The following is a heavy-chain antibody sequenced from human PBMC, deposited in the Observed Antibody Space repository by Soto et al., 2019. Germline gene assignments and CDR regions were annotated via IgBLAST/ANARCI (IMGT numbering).Heavy chain of an antibody. V-gene: IGHV4-39*01. Sequence: SETLSLTCTVSGGSISSSSYYWGWIRQPPGKGLEWIGSIYYSGSTYYNPSLKSRVTISVDTSKNQFSLKLSSVTAADTAVYYCARLQGTAMVTGYYGMDVWGQGTTVTVSS. CDR1: GGSISSSSYY. CDR2: IYYSGST. D-gene: IGHD5-18*01. CDR3: ARLQGTAMVTGYYGMDV. J-gene: IGHJ6*02.